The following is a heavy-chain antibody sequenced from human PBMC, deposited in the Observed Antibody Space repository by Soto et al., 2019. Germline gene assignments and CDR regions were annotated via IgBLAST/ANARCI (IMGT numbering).Heavy chain of an antibody. V-gene: IGHV3-30*18. Sequence: PGGSLRLSCAASGFTFSSYGMHWVRQAPGKGLEWVAVISYDGSNKYYADSVKGRFTISRDNSKNTLYLQMNSLRAEDTAVYYCAKDLSTAARPPSYFDYWGQGTLVTLSS. CDR2: ISYDGSNK. CDR3: AKDLSTAARPPSYFDY. D-gene: IGHD6-6*01. CDR1: GFTFSSYG. J-gene: IGHJ4*02.